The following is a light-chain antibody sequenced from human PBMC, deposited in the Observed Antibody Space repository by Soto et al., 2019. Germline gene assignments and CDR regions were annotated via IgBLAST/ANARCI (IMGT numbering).Light chain of an antibody. CDR1: QSISYW. V-gene: IGKV1-5*03. J-gene: IGKJ4*01. CDR3: QQYDGYSGLT. CDR2: TAS. Sequence: DVQLTQSPSTLSASVGDRVTITCRASQSISYWLAWYQQKAGKAPKLLIYTASNLNSGVPSRFSGSGSGTEFTLTLSSLQPDDFATYHCQQYDGYSGLTFGGGTKVEIK.